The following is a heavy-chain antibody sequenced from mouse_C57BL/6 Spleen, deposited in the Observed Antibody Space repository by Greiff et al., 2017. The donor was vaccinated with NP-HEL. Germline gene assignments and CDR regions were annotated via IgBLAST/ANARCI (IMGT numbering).Heavy chain of an antibody. D-gene: IGHD1-1*01. J-gene: IGHJ1*03. CDR2: ISYSGST. Sequence: VQLQQSGPGLAKPSQTLSLTCSVTGYSITSDYWNWIRKFPGNKLEYMGYISYSGSTYYNPSLKSRISITRDTSKNQYYLQLNSVTTEDTATYYCARYNYYGSSYDWYFDVWGTGTTVTVSS. CDR1: GYSITSDY. V-gene: IGHV3-8*01. CDR3: ARYNYYGSSYDWYFDV.